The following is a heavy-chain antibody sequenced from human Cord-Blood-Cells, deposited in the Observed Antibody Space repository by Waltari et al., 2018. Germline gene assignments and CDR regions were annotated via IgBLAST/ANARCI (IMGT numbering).Heavy chain of an antibody. CDR2: NDPSGGST. J-gene: IGHJ5*02. CDR1: GYTFTSYY. V-gene: IGHV1-46*01. CDR3: AREGGSYFDP. Sequence: QVQLVQSGAEVKKPGASVKVSCKASGYTFTSYYMHWVRQAPGQGLEWMGKNDPSGGSTSYAKKFQGRVTMTRDTSTSTVYMELSSLRSEDTAVYYCAREGGSYFDPWGQGTLVTVSS. D-gene: IGHD1-26*01.